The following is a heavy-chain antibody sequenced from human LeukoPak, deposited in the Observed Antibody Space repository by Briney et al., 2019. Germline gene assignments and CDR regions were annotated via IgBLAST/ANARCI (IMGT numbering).Heavy chain of an antibody. Sequence: SETLSLTCTVSGGSISSGDYYWSWIRQPPGKGLEWTGYIYYSGSTYYNPSLKSRVTISVDTSKNQFSLKLSSVTAADTAVYYCARRPEGYDSSGYYYENAFDIWGQGTMVTVSS. CDR3: ARRPEGYDSSGYYYENAFDI. CDR2: IYYSGST. V-gene: IGHV4-30-4*01. D-gene: IGHD3-22*01. CDR1: GGSISSGDYY. J-gene: IGHJ3*02.